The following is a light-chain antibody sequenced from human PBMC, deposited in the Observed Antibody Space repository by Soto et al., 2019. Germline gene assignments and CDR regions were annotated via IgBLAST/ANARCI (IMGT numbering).Light chain of an antibody. J-gene: IGLJ2*01. CDR1: SSDVGGYNY. CDR2: DVS. CDR3: SSYTSSSTHVV. Sequence: QSALTQPASVSGSPGQSITISCTGTSSDVGGYNYVYWYQQHPGKAPKLMISDVSNRPSGVSNRFSGSKSGNKASLTISGLQAEDEADYYCSSYTSSSTHVVFGGGTQLTVL. V-gene: IGLV2-14*01.